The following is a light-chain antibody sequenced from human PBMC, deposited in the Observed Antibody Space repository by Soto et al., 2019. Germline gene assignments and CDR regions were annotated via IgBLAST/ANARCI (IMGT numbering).Light chain of an antibody. CDR1: QTISSW. J-gene: IGKJ5*01. V-gene: IGKV1-5*03. Sequence: DIQVAQSPSTLTGSVRYRVTITCRASQTISSWLAWYQHKPRRAAQSLIYKASTLRSAVPSGFSGSGSGREVTLIIISLQADDFVTDYCQQYNSYLITFGQGTRLEIK. CDR2: KAS. CDR3: QQYNSYLIT.